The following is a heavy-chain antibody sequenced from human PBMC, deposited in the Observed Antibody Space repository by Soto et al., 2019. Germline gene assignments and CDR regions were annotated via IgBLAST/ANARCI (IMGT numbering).Heavy chain of an antibody. D-gene: IGHD3-10*01. CDR2: IYSGGST. CDR3: AREYYYGSGSPIDY. CDR1: GFTVSSNY. J-gene: IGHJ4*02. Sequence: EVQLVESGGGLVQPGGSLRLSCAASGFTVSSNYMSWVRQAPGKGLEWVSVIYSGGSTYYADSVKGRFTISRDNSKNTLYLQMNSRRAEDTAVYYCAREYYYGSGSPIDYWGQGTLVTVSS. V-gene: IGHV3-66*01.